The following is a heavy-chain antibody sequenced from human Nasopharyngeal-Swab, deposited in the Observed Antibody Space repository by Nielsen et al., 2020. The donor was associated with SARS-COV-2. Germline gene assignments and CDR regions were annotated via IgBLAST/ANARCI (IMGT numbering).Heavy chain of an antibody. V-gene: IGHV4-59*01. CDR2: IYHSGSA. CDR1: GGSISSYY. J-gene: IGHJ6*03. CDR3: ARGSRGGTTSYYYYYYMDV. D-gene: IGHD1-1*01. Sequence: SETLSLTCTVSGGSISSYYWSWIRQPPGEGLEWIVHIYHSGSANYSPSLKSRVTISVDTSKNQFSLKLSSVTAADTALYYCARGSRGGTTSYYYYYYMDVWGKGTTVTVSS.